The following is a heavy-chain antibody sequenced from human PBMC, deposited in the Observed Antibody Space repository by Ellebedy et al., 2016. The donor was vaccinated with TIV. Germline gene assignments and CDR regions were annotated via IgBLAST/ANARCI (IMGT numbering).Heavy chain of an antibody. CDR2: IYYSGST. D-gene: IGHD3-10*01. J-gene: IGHJ4*02. CDR3: ARDSGWFGELPFDY. Sequence: SETLSLXXTVSGGSISSSSYYWGWIRQPPGKGLEWIGSIYYSGSTYYNPSLKSRVTISVDTSKNQFSLKLSSVTAADTAVYYCARDSGWFGELPFDYWGQGTLVTVSS. CDR1: GGSISSSSYY. V-gene: IGHV4-39*07.